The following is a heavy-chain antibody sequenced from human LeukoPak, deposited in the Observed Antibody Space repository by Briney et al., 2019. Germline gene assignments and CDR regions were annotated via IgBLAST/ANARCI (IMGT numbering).Heavy chain of an antibody. V-gene: IGHV4-39*01. CDR2: IYYSGRA. CDR1: GGSISSSSYY. Sequence: SGTLSLTCTDSGGSISSSSYYWGWISLPPGKGLEWLGCIYYSGRACYNPYLKTRVPISVDTSKNQFSLKLSSMTAADTAVYYCERHLAPQHFYSYAYYFDYWGQGTLVTVSS. D-gene: IGHD5-18*01. J-gene: IGHJ4*02. CDR3: ERHLAPQHFYSYAYYFDY.